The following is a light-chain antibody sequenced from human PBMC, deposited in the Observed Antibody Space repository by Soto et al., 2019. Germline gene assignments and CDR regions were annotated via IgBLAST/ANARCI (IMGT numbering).Light chain of an antibody. CDR1: TGAVTSGHF. CDR3: FLSYSGALDWV. V-gene: IGLV7-46*01. J-gene: IGLJ3*02. Sequence: QAVVTQEPSLTVSPGGTVTLTCGSSTGAVTSGHFAYWLQQKPGQVPRTLIYDTSNKHSWTPARFSGSLLGGKAALTLSGAQPEDEADYYCFLSYSGALDWVFGGGTKLTVL. CDR2: DTS.